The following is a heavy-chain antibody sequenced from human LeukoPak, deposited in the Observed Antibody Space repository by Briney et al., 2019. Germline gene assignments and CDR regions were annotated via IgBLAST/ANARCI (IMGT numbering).Heavy chain of an antibody. Sequence: PGRSLRLSCAASGFTFSSYGMHWVRQAPGKGLEWVAVISYDGSNKYYADSVKGRFTISRDNSKNTLYLQMNSLRAEDTAVYYCAKDSYCYDSSGYYYSDYWGQGTLVTVSS. CDR3: AKDSYCYDSSGYYYSDY. CDR1: GFTFSSYG. J-gene: IGHJ4*02. CDR2: ISYDGSNK. D-gene: IGHD3-22*01. V-gene: IGHV3-30*18.